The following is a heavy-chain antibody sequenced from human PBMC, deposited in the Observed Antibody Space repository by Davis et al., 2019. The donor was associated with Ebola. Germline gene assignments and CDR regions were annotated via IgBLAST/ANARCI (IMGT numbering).Heavy chain of an antibody. CDR1: GGSFSGYY. D-gene: IGHD3-10*01. J-gene: IGHJ6*02. CDR3: ARGLGYYYYYGMDV. V-gene: IGHV4-34*01. Sequence: PSETLSLTCAVYGGSFSGYYWSWIRQPPGKGLEWIGEINQSGSTNYNPSLKSRVTISVDTSKNQFSLKLSSVTAADTAVYYCARGLGYYYYYGMDVWGQGTTVTVSS. CDR2: INQSGST.